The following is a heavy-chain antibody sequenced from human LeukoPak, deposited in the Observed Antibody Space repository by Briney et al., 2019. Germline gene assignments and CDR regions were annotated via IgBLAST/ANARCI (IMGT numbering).Heavy chain of an antibody. J-gene: IGHJ6*02. CDR1: GGTFSSYA. CDR3: ARELLEWLLGSYYYYGMDV. CDR2: IIPIFGTA. D-gene: IGHD3-3*01. V-gene: IGHV1-69*13. Sequence: SVTVSCTASGGTFSSYAISWVRQAPGQGLEWMGGIIPIFGTANYAQKFQGRVTITADESTSTAYMELSSLRSEDTAVYYCARELLEWLLGSYYYYGMDVWGQGTTVTVSS.